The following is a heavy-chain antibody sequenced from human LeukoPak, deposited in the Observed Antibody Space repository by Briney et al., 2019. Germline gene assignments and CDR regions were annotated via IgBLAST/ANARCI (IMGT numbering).Heavy chain of an antibody. D-gene: IGHD6-25*01. CDR3: VKEPTSYSSGWYFQH. CDR1: GFTFSNYY. CDR2: VSHDGSTK. Sequence: PGGSLRLPCAASGFTFSNYYMQWVRQAPGKGLEWVAVVSHDGSTKFYADSVKGRFTISRDDSKDTLDLQMYSLRAEDTAVYYCVKEPTSYSSGWYFQHWGQGTLVTVSS. V-gene: IGHV3-30*18. J-gene: IGHJ1*01.